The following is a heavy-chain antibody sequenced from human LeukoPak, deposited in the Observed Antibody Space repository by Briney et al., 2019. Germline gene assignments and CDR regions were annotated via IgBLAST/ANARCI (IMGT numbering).Heavy chain of an antibody. V-gene: IGHV4-34*01. CDR2: INRSGST. CDR3: AKVAKYYYGSETYFFFED. J-gene: IGHJ4*02. Sequence: SETLSLTCAVYGGSFSNYYWTWIRQPPGKGLEWIGEINRSGSTNHNPSLKSRVTISVDTSKNQFSLKLSSVTAADTAVYYCAKVAKYYYGSETYFFFEDWGQGTLVTVSS. D-gene: IGHD3-10*01. CDR1: GGSFSNYY.